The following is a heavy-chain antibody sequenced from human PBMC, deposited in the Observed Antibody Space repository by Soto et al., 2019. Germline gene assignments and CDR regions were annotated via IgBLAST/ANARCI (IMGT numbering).Heavy chain of an antibody. CDR2: ISAYNGNT. CDR1: GYTFTSYG. CDR3: ARRSDYIYYYYGRDV. Sequence: QVLLVQSGAEVKKPGASVKVSCKASGYTFTSYGISWVRQAPGQGLEWMGWISAYNGNTNHAQKLQGRVTMTTDTSTSTAYMELRSLRSDGTAVYCCARRSDYIYYYYGRDVWGQGTTVTDSS. J-gene: IGHJ6*02. V-gene: IGHV1-18*01. D-gene: IGHD4-4*01.